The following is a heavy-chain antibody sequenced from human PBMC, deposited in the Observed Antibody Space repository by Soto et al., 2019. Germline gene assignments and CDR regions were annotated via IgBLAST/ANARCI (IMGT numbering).Heavy chain of an antibody. CDR1: GGSISSSSYY. D-gene: IGHD3-9*01. V-gene: IGHV4-39*01. J-gene: IGHJ6*03. CDR3: ARHDLFLRYFGMDV. CDR2: IYYSGST. Sequence: SETLSLTCTVSGGSISSSSYYWGWIRQPPGKGLEWIGSIYYSGSTYYNPSLKSRVTISVDTSKNQFSLKLSSVTAADTAVYYCARHDLFLRYFGMDVWGKGTTVTVSS.